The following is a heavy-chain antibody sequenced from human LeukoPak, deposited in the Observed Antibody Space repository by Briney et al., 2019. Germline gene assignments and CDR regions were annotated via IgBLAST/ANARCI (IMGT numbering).Heavy chain of an antibody. CDR2: INPNSGGT. V-gene: IGHV1-2*02. J-gene: IGHJ2*01. CDR3: AKAYTGYSGAARGYFDL. CDR1: GYTFTGYY. D-gene: IGHD1-26*01. Sequence: ASVKVSCKASGYTFTGYYMHWVRQAPGQGLEWMGWINPNSGGTNYAQKFQGRVTMTRDTSISTAYMELSRLRSDDTAVYYCAKAYTGYSGAARGYFDLWGRGTLVTVSS.